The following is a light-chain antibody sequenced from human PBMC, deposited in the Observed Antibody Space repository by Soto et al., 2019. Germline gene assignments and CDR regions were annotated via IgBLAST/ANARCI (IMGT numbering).Light chain of an antibody. V-gene: IGKV1-5*03. CDR3: QHYNSYSEA. CDR1: QTISSW. J-gene: IGKJ1*01. CDR2: KAS. Sequence: DIQMTQSPSSLSGXXXXXXXXXXXASQTISSWLAWYXXKPGKXXKXXIYKASTLKSGVPSRFSGSGSGTEFTITISSLQPDDFATYYCQHYNSYSEAFGQGTKVDIK.